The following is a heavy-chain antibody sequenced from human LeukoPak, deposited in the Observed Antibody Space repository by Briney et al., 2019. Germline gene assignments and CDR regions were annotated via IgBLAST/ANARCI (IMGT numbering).Heavy chain of an antibody. Sequence: GGSLRLSCAASGFTFSSFGMHWVRQAPGRGLDWVAFIRYDGSNIYYADSVKGRFTISRDNSKNTLYLQMDSLRAEDTAVYYCATLYAGSTDYWDRGTLVTVSS. CDR1: GFTFSSFG. D-gene: IGHD2-8*01. J-gene: IGHJ4*02. CDR2: IRYDGSNI. CDR3: ATLYAGSTDY. V-gene: IGHV3-30*02.